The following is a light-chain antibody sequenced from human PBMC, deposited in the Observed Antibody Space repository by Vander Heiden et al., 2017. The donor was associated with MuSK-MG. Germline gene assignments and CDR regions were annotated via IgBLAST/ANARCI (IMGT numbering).Light chain of an antibody. Sequence: QSALTQPASVSGSPGQSITISCTGTSSDVGGYNYVSWYQQHPGKAPKLMIDDVSNRPSGVSNRFSGSKSGNTASLTTSGLQAEDEADYYCSSYTSSSTLDVFGTGTKVTVL. CDR1: SSDVGGYNY. V-gene: IGLV2-14*03. J-gene: IGLJ1*01. CDR2: DVS. CDR3: SSYTSSSTLDV.